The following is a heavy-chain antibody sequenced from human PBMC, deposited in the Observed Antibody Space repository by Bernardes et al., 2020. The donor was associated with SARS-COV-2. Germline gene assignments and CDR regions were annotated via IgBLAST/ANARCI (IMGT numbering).Heavy chain of an antibody. CDR2: INTNSVHT. J-gene: IGHJ3*02. D-gene: IGHD5-12*01. CDR3: ARQGRDGYNYSEVHYAFDI. Sequence: GGSLRLSCTASGFLFSDYYMSWVRQAPGKGLEWVSQINTNSVHTNYADSVKGRFTISRDNAKNSLYLLMNSLRVEDTAVYYCARQGRDGYNYSEVHYAFDIWGQGTMVTVSS. V-gene: IGHV3-11*03. CDR1: GFLFSDYY.